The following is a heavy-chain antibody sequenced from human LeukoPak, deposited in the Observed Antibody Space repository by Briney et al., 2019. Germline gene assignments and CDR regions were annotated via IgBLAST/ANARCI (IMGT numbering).Heavy chain of an antibody. Sequence: SETLSLTCAVYGGSFSGYYWSWIRQPPGNGLEWIGEINHSGSTNYNPSLKSRVTISVDTSKNQFSLKLSSVTAADTAVYYCSRFLEWLPHLYYGMDVWGQGTTVTVSS. CDR3: SRFLEWLPHLYYGMDV. V-gene: IGHV4-34*01. CDR2: INHSGST. D-gene: IGHD3-3*01. J-gene: IGHJ6*02. CDR1: GGSFSGYY.